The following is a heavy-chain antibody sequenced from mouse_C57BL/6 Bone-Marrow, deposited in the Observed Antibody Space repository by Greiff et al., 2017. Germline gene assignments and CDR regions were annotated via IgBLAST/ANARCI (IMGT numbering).Heavy chain of an antibody. D-gene: IGHD2-12*01. V-gene: IGHV5-4*01. Sequence: EVNVVESGGGLVKPGGSLKLSCAASGFTFCSYAMSWVRQTPEKRLEWVATISDGGSYTYYPDNVKGRFTISRDNAKNNLYLQMSHLKSEDTAMYYCARDWGYYSAWFAYWGQGTLVTVSA. J-gene: IGHJ3*01. CDR1: GFTFCSYA. CDR2: ISDGGSYT. CDR3: ARDWGYYSAWFAY.